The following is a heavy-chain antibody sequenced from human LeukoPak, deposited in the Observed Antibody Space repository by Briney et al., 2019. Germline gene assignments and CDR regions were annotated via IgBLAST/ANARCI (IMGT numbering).Heavy chain of an antibody. CDR3: ARCFGGGIAVAGTPYYYYYGMDV. J-gene: IGHJ6*02. CDR1: GGSFSGYY. Sequence: PSETLSLTCAVYGGSFSGYYWSWIRQPPGKGLEWIGEINHSGSTNYNPSLKSRVTISVDTSKNQFSLKLSSVTAADTAVYYCARCFGGGIAVAGTPYYYYYGMDVWGQGTTVTVSS. D-gene: IGHD6-19*01. V-gene: IGHV4-34*01. CDR2: INHSGST.